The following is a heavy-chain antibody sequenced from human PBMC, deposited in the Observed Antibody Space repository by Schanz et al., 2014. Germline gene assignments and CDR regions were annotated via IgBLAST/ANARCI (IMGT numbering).Heavy chain of an antibody. J-gene: IGHJ4*02. CDR2: VPFDGSQK. CDR3: AKSQGSSFDS. Sequence: QVQLVESGGGVVQPGRSLRLSCAASGFTFSSYALHWVRQAPGKGLEWVAFVPFDGSQKFYADSVKGRFTISRDNSKSTLYLQMSSLRAEDTAVYYCAKSQGSSFDSWGQGTLXTVSS. D-gene: IGHD6-13*01. V-gene: IGHV3-30*18. CDR1: GFTFSSYA.